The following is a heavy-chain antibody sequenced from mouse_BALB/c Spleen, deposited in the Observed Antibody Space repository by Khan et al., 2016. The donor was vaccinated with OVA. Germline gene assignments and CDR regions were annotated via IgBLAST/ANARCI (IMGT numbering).Heavy chain of an antibody. J-gene: IGHJ2*01. CDR1: GYSITSDYA. D-gene: IGHD1-1*01. CDR2: ISYSGRT. CDR3: ARSVTITTVVATDFDY. Sequence: EVQLQESGPGLVNPSQSLSLTCTVTGYSITSDYAWNWIRQFPGNKLEWMGYISYSGRTSYNPSLKSRISITRDTSKNQVFLQLHSVTTEDTASYFYARSVTITTVVATDFDYWGQGTTLTVSS. V-gene: IGHV3-2*02.